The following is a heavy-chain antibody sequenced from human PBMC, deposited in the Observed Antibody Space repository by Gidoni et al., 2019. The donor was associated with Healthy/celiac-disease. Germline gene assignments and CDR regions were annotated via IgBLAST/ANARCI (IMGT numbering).Heavy chain of an antibody. CDR1: GGSVSSGSYY. Sequence: QVQLQESGPGLVKPSETLSLTCTVSGGSVSSGSYYWSWIRQPPGKGLEWIGYIYYSGSTNYNPSLKSRVTISVDTSKNQFSLKLSSVTAADTAVYYCARVRGYSGYAVDYWGQGTLVTVSS. D-gene: IGHD5-12*01. CDR2: IYYSGST. V-gene: IGHV4-61*01. J-gene: IGHJ4*02. CDR3: ARVRGYSGYAVDY.